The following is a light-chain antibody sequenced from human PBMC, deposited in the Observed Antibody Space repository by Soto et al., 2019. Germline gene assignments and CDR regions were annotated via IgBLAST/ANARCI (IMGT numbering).Light chain of an antibody. J-gene: IGKJ5*01. V-gene: IGKV3-15*01. CDR2: GAS. CDR1: QSVASN. CDR3: QEYNNWPLIT. Sequence: EIVMTQSPVTLSVSPGEGATLSCRASQSVASNLAWYQQKPGQTPRLLIYGASTRAIGIPARFTGSGFGTDFTLTISSLQSEDFAVYYCQEYNNWPLITFGQGTRLENK.